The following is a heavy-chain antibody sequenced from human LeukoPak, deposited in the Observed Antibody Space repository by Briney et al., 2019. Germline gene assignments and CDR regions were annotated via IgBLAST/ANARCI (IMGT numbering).Heavy chain of an antibody. J-gene: IGHJ4*02. CDR3: ARWSSLAAAKSFDY. V-gene: IGHV4-31*03. CDR2: IYYSGST. CDR1: GGSINSGGYY. Sequence: PSETLSLTCTVSGGSINSGGYYWSWIRQHPGKGLEWIGYIYYSGSTYYNPSLKSRVTISVDMSKRQFSLKLNSVTAADTAVYYCARWSSLAAAKSFDYWGQGTLVTVSS. D-gene: IGHD6-13*01.